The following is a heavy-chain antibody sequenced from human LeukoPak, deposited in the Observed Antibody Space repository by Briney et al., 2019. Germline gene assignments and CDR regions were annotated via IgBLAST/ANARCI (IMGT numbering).Heavy chain of an antibody. J-gene: IGHJ4*02. CDR2: ISGSGGST. D-gene: IGHD6-19*01. CDR3: TKDMPAVTGPGGYYFDY. Sequence: GGSLRLSCAASGFTFSSYAMSWVRQAPGKGLEWVSAISGSGGSTYYADSVKGRFTISRDNSKNTLYLQMHSLRVEDTAVYYCTKDMPAVTGPGGYYFDYWGQGTLVTVSS. CDR1: GFTFSSYA. V-gene: IGHV3-23*01.